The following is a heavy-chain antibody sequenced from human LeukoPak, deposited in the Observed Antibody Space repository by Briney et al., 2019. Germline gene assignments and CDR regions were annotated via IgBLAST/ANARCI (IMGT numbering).Heavy chain of an antibody. CDR2: ISSSSSYI. V-gene: IGHV3-21*04. J-gene: IGHJ3*02. CDR1: GFTFSSYS. Sequence: GGSLRLSCAASGFTFSSYSMNWVRQAPGKGLEWVSSISSSSSYIYYADSVKGRFTISRDNAKNSLYLQMNSLRAEDTAVYYCAKSPVVVPAAMVAFDIWGQGTMVTVSS. CDR3: AKSPVVVPAAMVAFDI. D-gene: IGHD2-2*01.